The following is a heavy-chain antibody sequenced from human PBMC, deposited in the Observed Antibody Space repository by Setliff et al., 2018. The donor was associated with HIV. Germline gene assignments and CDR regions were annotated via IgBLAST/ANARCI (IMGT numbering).Heavy chain of an antibody. V-gene: IGHV4-39*01. CDR3: ARPVEMANREFDY. Sequence: PSETLSLTCTVSGGSISDSRYYWGWIRQPPGKGLEWIGNIYYSGSTYYNPSLKSRVTISVDTSKNQFSLKLSSVTAADTAVYYCARPVEMANREFDYWGQGTLVTVS. CDR1: GGSISDSRYY. CDR2: IYYSGST. J-gene: IGHJ4*02. D-gene: IGHD1-26*01.